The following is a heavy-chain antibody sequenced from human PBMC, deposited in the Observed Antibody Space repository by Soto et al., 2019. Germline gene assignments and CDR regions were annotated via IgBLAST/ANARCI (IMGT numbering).Heavy chain of an antibody. V-gene: IGHV3-23*01. CDR1: GFTFSRFA. CDR2: ISSSGGTT. CDR3: ARDYSYACDY. D-gene: IGHD3-16*01. J-gene: IGHJ4*02. Sequence: EVQLWESGGGLVQPGGSLRLSCAVAGFTFSRFAMSWVRQAPGKGLEWVSVISSSGGTTYYADSVKGRFTISRDNSKNTLYLQMNSLRAEDTAVYYCARDYSYACDYWGQGTLVTVSP.